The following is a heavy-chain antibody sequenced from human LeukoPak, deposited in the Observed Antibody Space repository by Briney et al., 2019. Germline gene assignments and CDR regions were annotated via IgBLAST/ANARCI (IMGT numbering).Heavy chain of an antibody. CDR3: AKVKGSEGYCSITSCLADY. J-gene: IGHJ4*02. CDR1: GFTVSSNY. Sequence: GGSLRLSCAASGFTVSSNYMSWVRQAPGKGLEWVSAISSSGGSTYYADSVKGRFTISRDNSKNTLYLQLNSLRSEDTAVYYCAKVKGSEGYCSITSCLADYWGQGTLVTVSS. CDR2: ISSSGGST. D-gene: IGHD2-2*01. V-gene: IGHV3-23*01.